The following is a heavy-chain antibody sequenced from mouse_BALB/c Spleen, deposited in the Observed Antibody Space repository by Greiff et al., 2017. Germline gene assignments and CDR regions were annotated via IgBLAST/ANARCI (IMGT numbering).Heavy chain of an antibody. CDR1: GFTFTDYY. Sequence: EVKLVESGGGLVQPGGSLRLSCATYGFTFTDYYMSWVRQPPGKALEWLGFIRNKANGYTTEYSASVKGRFTISRDNSQSILYLQMNTLRAEDSATYYCVVPFAYWGQGTLVTVSA. V-gene: IGHV7-3*02. CDR3: VVPFAY. D-gene: IGHD5-1*01. CDR2: IRNKANGYTT. J-gene: IGHJ3*01.